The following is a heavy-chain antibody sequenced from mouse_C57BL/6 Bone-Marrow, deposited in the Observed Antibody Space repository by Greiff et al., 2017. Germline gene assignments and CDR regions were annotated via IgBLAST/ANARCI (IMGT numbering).Heavy chain of an antibody. CDR2: INPNYGTT. V-gene: IGHV1-39*01. CDR3: APYDYDRGYYAMDY. J-gene: IGHJ4*01. D-gene: IGHD2-4*01. Sequence: VQLKESGPELVKPGASVKISCKASGYSFTDYNMNWVKQSNGKSLEWIGVINPNYGTTSYNQKFKGKATLTVDQSSSTAYMQLNSLTSEDSAVYYCAPYDYDRGYYAMDYWGQGTSVTVSS. CDR1: GYSFTDYN.